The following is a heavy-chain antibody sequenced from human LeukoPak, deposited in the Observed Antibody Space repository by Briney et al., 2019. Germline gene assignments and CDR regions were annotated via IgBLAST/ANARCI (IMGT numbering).Heavy chain of an antibody. CDR2: ISSSGSTI. D-gene: IGHD6-13*01. CDR1: GFTFSSYE. J-gene: IGHJ4*02. CDR3: ARADIAAAGTAFDY. Sequence: PGGSLRLSCAASGFTFSSYEMNWVRQAPGKGLGWVSYISSSGSTIYYADSVKGRFTISRDNAKNSLYLQMNSLRAEDTAVYYCARADIAAAGTAFDYWGQGTLVTVSS. V-gene: IGHV3-48*03.